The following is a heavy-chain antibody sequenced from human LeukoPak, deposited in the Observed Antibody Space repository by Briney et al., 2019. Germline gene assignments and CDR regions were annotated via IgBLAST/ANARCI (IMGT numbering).Heavy chain of an antibody. CDR2: VNEVGGT. D-gene: IGHD1-26*01. V-gene: IGHV4-34*01. Sequence: SETLSLTCAVYIDSFSNYHWNWIRQTPSMGLEWIGEVNEVGGTNISPSLRNRVILSVDTSKNQFFLKLISVTVADTAVYYCARGQGATVPQVGKNWFDPWGQGTRVTVSS. CDR1: IDSFSNYH. J-gene: IGHJ5*02. CDR3: ARGQGATVPQVGKNWFDP.